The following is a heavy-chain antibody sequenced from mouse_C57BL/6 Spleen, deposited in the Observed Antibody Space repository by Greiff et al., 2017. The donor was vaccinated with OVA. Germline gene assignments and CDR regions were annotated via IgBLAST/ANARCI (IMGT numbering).Heavy chain of an antibody. D-gene: IGHD2-4*01. CDR2: IDPSDSYT. J-gene: IGHJ3*01. V-gene: IGHV1-50*01. CDR3: ARKGIYDYDGFAY. CDR1: GYTFTSYW. Sequence: QVQLQQPGAELVKPGASVKLSCKASGYTFTSYWMQWVKQRPGQGLEWIGEIDPSDSYTNYNQKFKGKATLTVDTSSGTAYMQLSSLTSEDSAVYYCARKGIYDYDGFAYWGQGTLVTVSA.